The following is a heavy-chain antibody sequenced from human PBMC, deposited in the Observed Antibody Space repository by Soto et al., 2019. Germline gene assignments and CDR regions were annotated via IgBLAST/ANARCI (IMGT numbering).Heavy chain of an antibody. CDR2: INQDGSQR. V-gene: IGHV3-7*01. J-gene: IGHJ4*02. CDR1: GFTVRDYW. CDR3: AKYTSADDY. Sequence: EVQLVESGGGLVQRGGSLRLSCACSGFTVRDYWMNWVRPAPGKGLEWVANINQDGSQRYYVDSVKGRFTISRDNAKNSLYLEMNSLRAEDTAVYYCAKYTSADDYWGQGTLVTVSS. D-gene: IGHD3-10*01.